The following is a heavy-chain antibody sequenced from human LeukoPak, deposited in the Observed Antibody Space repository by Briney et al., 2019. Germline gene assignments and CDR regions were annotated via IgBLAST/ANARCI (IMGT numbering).Heavy chain of an antibody. J-gene: IGHJ4*02. CDR2: IYYSGST. CDR1: GGSISSYY. D-gene: IGHD6-19*01. CDR3: ARSKGSSGWYSVDY. V-gene: IGHV4-59*01. Sequence: PSETLSLTCIVSGGSISSYYWSWIRQPPGKGLEWIGYIYYSGSTNYNPSLKSRVTISVDTSKNQFSLKLSSVTAADTAVYYCARSKGSSGWYSVDYWGQGTLVPVSS.